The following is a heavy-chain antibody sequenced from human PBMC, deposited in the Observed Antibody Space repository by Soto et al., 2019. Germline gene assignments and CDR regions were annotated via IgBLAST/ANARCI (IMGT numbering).Heavy chain of an antibody. V-gene: IGHV3-30-3*01. Sequence: QVQLVESGGGVVQPGRSLRLSCAASGFTFSNNAMDWVRQAPGKGLEWVAVITYDGSNKYIAESVKGRFTISRDNSKNTLFLQMNSLRAEDTAVYDCARGTTTSAFAAMAVWGQGTTVTVSS. CDR2: ITYDGSNK. CDR3: ARGTTTSAFAAMAV. CDR1: GFTFSNNA. J-gene: IGHJ6*02. D-gene: IGHD1-1*01.